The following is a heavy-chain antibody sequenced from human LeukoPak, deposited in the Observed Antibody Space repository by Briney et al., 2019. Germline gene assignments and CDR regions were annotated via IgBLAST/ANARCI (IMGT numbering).Heavy chain of an antibody. CDR3: ARAGGRWLLMRYYFDY. Sequence: GGSLRLSCAASGFTFSSYAMHWVRQAPGKGLEWVAVISYDGSNKYYADSVKGRFTISRDNSKNTLYLRMNSLRAEDTAVYYCARAGGRWLLMRYYFDYWGQGTLVTVSS. CDR2: ISYDGSNK. V-gene: IGHV3-30*01. CDR1: GFTFSSYA. J-gene: IGHJ4*02. D-gene: IGHD5-24*01.